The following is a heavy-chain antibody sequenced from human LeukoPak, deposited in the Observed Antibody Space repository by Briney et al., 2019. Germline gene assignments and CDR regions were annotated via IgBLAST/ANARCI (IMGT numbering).Heavy chain of an antibody. CDR1: GGSISSGSYY. V-gene: IGHV4-61*02. Sequence: SETLSLTCTVSGGSISSGSYYWSWIRQPAGKGLEWIGRIYTSGSTNYNPSLKSRVTISVDTSKNQFSLKLSSVTAADTAVYYCAREATYYDFWSGYLPDYMDVWGKGTTVTVSS. CDR2: IYTSGST. J-gene: IGHJ6*03. D-gene: IGHD3-3*01. CDR3: AREATYYDFWSGYLPDYMDV.